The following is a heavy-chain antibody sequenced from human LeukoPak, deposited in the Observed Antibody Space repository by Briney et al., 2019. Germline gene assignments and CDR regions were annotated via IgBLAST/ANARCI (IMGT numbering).Heavy chain of an antibody. V-gene: IGHV3-20*04. J-gene: IGHJ4*02. Sequence: GGSLRLSCAASGFTFDNYGINWVRQAPGKGLEWVSRIHWNGGRTGYADSVKGRFTISRDNSKNTLYLQMNSLRAEDTAVYYCAKLEGGFDYWGQGTLVTVSS. CDR3: AKLEGGFDY. CDR1: GFTFDNYG. D-gene: IGHD1-7*01. CDR2: IHWNGGRT.